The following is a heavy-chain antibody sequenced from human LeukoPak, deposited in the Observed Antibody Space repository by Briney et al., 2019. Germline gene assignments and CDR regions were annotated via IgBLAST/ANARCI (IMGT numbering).Heavy chain of an antibody. CDR2: ISPTGSTA. CDR1: GFSFSGHW. D-gene: IGHD6-6*01. Sequence: GGSLRLSCTASGFSFSGHWMHWARQLPGKGLVWVSRISPTGSTASYADSVKGRFTVSRDNAKNTLYLQVNNLGAEDTAVYYCARGPNSNWSGLDFWGQGTLLTVSS. V-gene: IGHV3-74*01. CDR3: ARGPNSNWSGLDF. J-gene: IGHJ4*02.